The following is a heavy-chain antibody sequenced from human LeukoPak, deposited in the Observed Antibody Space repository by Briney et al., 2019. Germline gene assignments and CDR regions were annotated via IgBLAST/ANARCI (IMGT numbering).Heavy chain of an antibody. CDR1: GGSFSGYY. CDR2: INHSGST. V-gene: IGHV4-34*01. Sequence: SETLSLTCAVYGGSFSGYYWSWLRQPPGKGLECIGEINHSGSTNYNPSLKSRVTISVDTSKNQFSLKLSSVTAADTAVYYCASFYYDILTGYNWFDPWGQGTLVTVSS. J-gene: IGHJ5*02. CDR3: ASFYYDILTGYNWFDP. D-gene: IGHD3-9*01.